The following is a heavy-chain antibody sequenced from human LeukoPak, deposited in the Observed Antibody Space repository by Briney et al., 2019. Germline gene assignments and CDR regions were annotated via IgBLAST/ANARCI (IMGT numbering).Heavy chain of an antibody. Sequence: PSETLSLTCTVSGGSISNYYWSWIRQPPGKGLEWIGYIYYSGTTNFNPSLKSRVMISVDTSKNQFSLRLTSVTAEDTAVYYCARLRDSSGYGADWGQGTLVTVSS. V-gene: IGHV4-59*01. J-gene: IGHJ4*02. CDR1: GGSISNYY. D-gene: IGHD3-22*01. CDR3: ARLRDSSGYGAD. CDR2: IYYSGTT.